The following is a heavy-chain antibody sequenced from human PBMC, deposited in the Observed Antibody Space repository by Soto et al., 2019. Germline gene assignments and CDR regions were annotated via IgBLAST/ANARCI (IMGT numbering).Heavy chain of an antibody. V-gene: IGHV3-30*18. CDR3: AKDTYYHDSTGYYVFDY. CDR1: ESTFRSCG. Sequence: QVQLVESGGGVVQPGRSLRLSCAASESTFRSCGMHWVRQAPGKGLEWVAAISYDGSNKNYVDSVKGRFTISRDNSDNTLYLQMNSLRAEDTAVYYCAKDTYYHDSTGYYVFDYWGQGTLVSVSS. D-gene: IGHD3-22*01. J-gene: IGHJ4*02. CDR2: ISYDGSNK.